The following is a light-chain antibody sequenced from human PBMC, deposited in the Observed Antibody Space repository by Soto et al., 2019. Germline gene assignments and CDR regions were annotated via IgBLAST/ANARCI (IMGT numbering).Light chain of an antibody. V-gene: IGKV1-6*01. Sequence: AIQMTQSPSSLSASVGDRVTITCRASQGIRNDLGWYQQKPGKAPKLLIYAASSLQSGVPSRFSGSGSGTDFTLTISSLQPEDSASYYCQQYKTYWTFGLGSKVEIK. J-gene: IGKJ1*01. CDR2: AAS. CDR3: QQYKTYWT. CDR1: QGIRND.